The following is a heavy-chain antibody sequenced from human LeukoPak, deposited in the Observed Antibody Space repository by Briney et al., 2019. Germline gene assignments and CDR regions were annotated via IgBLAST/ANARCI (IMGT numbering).Heavy chain of an antibody. J-gene: IGHJ6*02. CDR3: AKDPSSSWYVNYYYYGMDV. CDR2: ISWNSGSI. Sequence: GGSLRLSCAASGFTFDDYAMHWVRQAPGKGLEWVSGISWNSGSIGYADSVKGRFTISRDNSKNTLYLQMNSLRAEDTAVYYCAKDPSSSWYVNYYYYGMDVWGQGTTVTVSS. D-gene: IGHD6-13*01. V-gene: IGHV3-9*01. CDR1: GFTFDDYA.